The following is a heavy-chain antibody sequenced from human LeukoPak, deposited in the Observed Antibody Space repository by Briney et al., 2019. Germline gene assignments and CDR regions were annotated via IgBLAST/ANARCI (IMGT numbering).Heavy chain of an antibody. CDR3: ARVWSSGWLVTHKRGFDP. Sequence: ASVKVSCKASGYTFTNYFMYWVRQAPGQGLEWMGIINPSGGSTNYAQKFQGRVTMTRDMSTSTVYMELSSLRSEDTAVYYCARVWSSGWLVTHKRGFDPWGQGTLVTVSS. V-gene: IGHV1-46*01. D-gene: IGHD6-19*01. CDR2: INPSGGST. CDR1: GYTFTNYF. J-gene: IGHJ5*02.